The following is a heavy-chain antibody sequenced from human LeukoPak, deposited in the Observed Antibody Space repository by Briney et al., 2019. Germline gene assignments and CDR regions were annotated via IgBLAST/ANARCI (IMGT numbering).Heavy chain of an antibody. V-gene: IGHV3-23*01. Sequence: SGGSLRLSCAASGFTFRAYTMNWVRQAPGKGLEWVSGIYGSGEGQTFYADSVRGRFTISRDDSRNLVFLHMDSLRVEDTALYYCAKDVKSDGVWDIDHWGQGTLVTVSS. CDR3: AKDVKSDGVWDIDH. J-gene: IGHJ4*02. D-gene: IGHD4-17*01. CDR1: GFTFRAYT. CDR2: IYGSGEGQT.